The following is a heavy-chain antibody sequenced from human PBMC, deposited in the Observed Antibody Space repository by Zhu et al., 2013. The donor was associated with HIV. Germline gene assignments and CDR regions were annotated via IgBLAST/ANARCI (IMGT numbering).Heavy chain of an antibody. J-gene: IGHJ4*02. CDR3: ARETGRGGSYSDL. CDR2: INPKSGGT. CDR1: GYTFNSFS. D-gene: IGHD1-1*01. Sequence: QIQLVQSGAELKQAGTSVSISCKTSGYTFNSFSFTGCDGPSGQGLEWMGWINPKSGGTNYLPKFQARVTMTRDTSMSITYMELNSLTFDDTAVYYCARETGRGGSYSDLWGQGSLVTVSS. V-gene: IGHV1-2*02.